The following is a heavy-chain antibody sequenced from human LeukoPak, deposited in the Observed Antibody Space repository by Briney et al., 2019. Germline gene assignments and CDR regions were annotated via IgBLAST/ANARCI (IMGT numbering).Heavy chain of an antibody. CDR1: GFTFSSYG. CDR3: ARDRYYGSGSYSYYFDY. Sequence: GRSLRLSCAASGFTFSSYGMHWVRQAPGKGLEWVAVIWYDGSNKYYADSVKGRFTISRDNSKNTLYLQMNSLRAEHTAVYYCARDRYYGSGSYSYYFDYWGQGTLVTVSS. CDR2: IWYDGSNK. V-gene: IGHV3-33*01. D-gene: IGHD3-10*01. J-gene: IGHJ4*02.